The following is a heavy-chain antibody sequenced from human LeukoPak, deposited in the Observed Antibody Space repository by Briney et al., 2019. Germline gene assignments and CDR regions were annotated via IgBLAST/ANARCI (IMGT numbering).Heavy chain of an antibody. Sequence: GGSLRLSCAASGFTFSSYEMNWVRQAPGKGLEWVSYISSSGSTIYYADSVKGRFTISRDNAKNSLYLQMNSLRAEDTAVYYCARDYGYYDSSGYPDYWGQGTLVTVSS. D-gene: IGHD3-22*01. CDR1: GFTFSSYE. CDR3: ARDYGYYDSSGYPDY. J-gene: IGHJ4*02. CDR2: ISSSGSTI. V-gene: IGHV3-48*03.